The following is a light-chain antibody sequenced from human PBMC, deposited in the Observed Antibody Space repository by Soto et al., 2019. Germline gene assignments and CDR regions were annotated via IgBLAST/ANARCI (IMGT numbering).Light chain of an antibody. CDR1: SSNIGAGFH. CDR3: QSYDRSLSGWV. J-gene: IGLJ3*02. CDR2: GNN. Sequence: QSALTQSPSVSGAPGQRVTISCTGSSSNIGAGFHVHWYQQLPGTAPKLLIYGNNNRPSGVPDRLSGSKSGTSASLAITGLQAEDEADYYCQSYDRSLSGWVFGGGTKLTVL. V-gene: IGLV1-40*01.